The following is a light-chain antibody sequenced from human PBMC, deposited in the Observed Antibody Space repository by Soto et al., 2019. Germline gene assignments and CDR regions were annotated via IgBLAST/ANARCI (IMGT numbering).Light chain of an antibody. CDR1: QSISNY. CDR2: AAS. J-gene: IGKJ1*01. CDR3: QQSYTTPRT. V-gene: IGKV1-39*01. Sequence: DIHMTQSRSSLSASVGDRVTITCLASQSISNYLNWYQHKPGTAPKLLIFAASSLQSVVPSRFSGSGSGTDSTLTISSLQPEDFATYYCQQSYTTPRTLGQGTKVDIK.